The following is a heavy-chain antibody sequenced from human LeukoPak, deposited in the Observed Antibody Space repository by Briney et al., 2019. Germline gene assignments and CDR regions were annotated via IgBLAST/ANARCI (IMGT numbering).Heavy chain of an antibody. J-gene: IGHJ4*02. Sequence: XVXXXPXXXLEWMGNFDPEDGEPIYAQKFQGRVTMTEDTSTDTAYMDLSSLRSEDTPVYYCATDPGGNYYGYWGQGTLVSVSS. V-gene: IGHV1-24*01. CDR3: ATDPGGNYYGY. D-gene: IGHD3-16*01. CDR2: FDPEDGEP.